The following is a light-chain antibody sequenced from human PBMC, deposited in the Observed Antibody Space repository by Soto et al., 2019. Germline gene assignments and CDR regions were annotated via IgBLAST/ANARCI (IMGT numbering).Light chain of an antibody. CDR2: DNN. CDR1: SASIGNNY. Sequence: QSALTQPPSVSASPGQKVSSACSGGSASIGNNYVSWYQQLPGTAPKLLIYDNNKRPSGIPDRFSGSKSGTSATLGITGLQTGDEADYYCGTWDSSLSAGGVFGTGTKVTVL. CDR3: GTWDSSLSAGGV. J-gene: IGLJ1*01. V-gene: IGLV1-51*01.